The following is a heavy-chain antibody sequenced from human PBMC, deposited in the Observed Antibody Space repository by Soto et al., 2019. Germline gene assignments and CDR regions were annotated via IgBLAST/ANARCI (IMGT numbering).Heavy chain of an antibody. CDR2: IYYSGST. Sequence: ETLSLTCTVSGGSISSYYWSWIRQPPGKGLEWIGYIYYSGSTNYNPSLKSRVTISVDTSKNQFSLKLSSVTAADTAVYYCARQMGQATTSYYYYGMDFWRQGTTVTVS. CDR1: GGSISSYY. J-gene: IGHJ6*02. CDR3: ARQMGQATTSYYYYGMDF. V-gene: IGHV4-59*01. D-gene: IGHD1-1*01.